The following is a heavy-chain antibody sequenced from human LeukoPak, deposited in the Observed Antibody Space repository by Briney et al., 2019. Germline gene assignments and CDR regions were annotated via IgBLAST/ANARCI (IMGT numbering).Heavy chain of an antibody. Sequence: GGSLRLSCAASGFTVSSNYMSWVRQAPGKGLEWVSVIYSGGSTYYADSVKGRFTISRGNSKNTLYLQMNSLRAEDTAVYYCARRGNYYDSSHDFDYWGQGTLVTVSS. J-gene: IGHJ4*02. CDR1: GFTVSSNY. V-gene: IGHV3-66*04. CDR3: ARRGNYYDSSHDFDY. D-gene: IGHD3-22*01. CDR2: IYSGGST.